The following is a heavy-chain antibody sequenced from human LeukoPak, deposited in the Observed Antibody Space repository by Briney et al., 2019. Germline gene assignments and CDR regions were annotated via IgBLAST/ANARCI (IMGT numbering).Heavy chain of an antibody. D-gene: IGHD3-10*01. J-gene: IGHJ4*02. CDR3: ARHRNDGSGSYYFDY. V-gene: IGHV4-34*01. Sequence: SETLSLTCAVYGGSFSGYYWSWIRQPPGKGLEWIGEINHSGSTNYNPSLKSRVTISVDTSKNQFSLKLSSVTAADTAVYYCARHRNDGSGSYYFDYWGQGTLVTVSS. CDR2: INHSGST. CDR1: GGSFSGYY.